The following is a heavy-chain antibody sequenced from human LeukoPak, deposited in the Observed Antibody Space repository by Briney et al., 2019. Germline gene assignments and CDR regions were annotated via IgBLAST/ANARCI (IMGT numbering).Heavy chain of an antibody. CDR2: IIPIFGTA. J-gene: IGHJ4*02. V-gene: IGHV1-69*05. D-gene: IGHD3-22*01. CDR1: GGTFSSYA. CDR3: VTYYYDSSGYYSNFDY. Sequence: SVKDSCKASGGTFSSYAISWVRQAPGQGLEWMGGIIPIFGTANYAQKFQGRVTITTDESTSTAYMELSSLRSEDTAVYYCVTYYYDSSGYYSNFDYWGQGTLVTVSS.